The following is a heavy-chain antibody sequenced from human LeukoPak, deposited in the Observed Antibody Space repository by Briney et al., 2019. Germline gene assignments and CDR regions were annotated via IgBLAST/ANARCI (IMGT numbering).Heavy chain of an antibody. J-gene: IGHJ4*02. CDR2: IKQDGSEK. V-gene: IGHV3-7*01. D-gene: IGHD4-17*01. Sequence: GGSLRLSCAASGFTFSSYWMSWVGQAPGKGLEGVANIKQDGSEKYYVDSVECRFTISRDNSKNSLYLQMNSLRAEDTAVYYCAREGYGPLDFWGQGTLVTVSS. CDR3: AREGYGPLDF. CDR1: GFTFSSYW.